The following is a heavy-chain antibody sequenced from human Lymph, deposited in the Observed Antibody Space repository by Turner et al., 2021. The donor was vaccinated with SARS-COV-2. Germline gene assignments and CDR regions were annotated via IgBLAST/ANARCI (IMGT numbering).Heavy chain of an antibody. CDR2: ISRSGSTI. CDR1: GFIFSSYE. CDR3: ARDTVGATHAFDI. J-gene: IGHJ3*02. V-gene: IGHV3-48*03. Sequence: EVQLVESGGGLVLPGGSLRLYCAASGFIFSSYEMNWVRQAPGKGLEWVSYISRSGSTIYYADSVKGRFTISRDNAKNSLYLQMSSLRAEDTAVYYCARDTVGATHAFDIWGQGTMVTVSS. D-gene: IGHD1-26*01.